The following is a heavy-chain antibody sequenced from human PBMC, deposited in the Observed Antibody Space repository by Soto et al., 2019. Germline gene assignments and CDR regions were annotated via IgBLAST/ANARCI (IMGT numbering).Heavy chain of an antibody. Sequence: GGSLRLSCAASGFTFDDYTMHWVRQAPGKGLEWVSLISWDGGSTYYADSVKGRFTISRDNSKNSLYLQMNSLRTEDTALYYCAKDFIRVAAINSNYFDYWGQGTLVTVSS. J-gene: IGHJ4*02. D-gene: IGHD2-15*01. CDR2: ISWDGGST. CDR1: GFTFDDYT. CDR3: AKDFIRVAAINSNYFDY. V-gene: IGHV3-43*01.